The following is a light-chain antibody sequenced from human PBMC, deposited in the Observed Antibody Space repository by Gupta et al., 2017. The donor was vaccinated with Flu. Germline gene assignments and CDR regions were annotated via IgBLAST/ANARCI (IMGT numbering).Light chain of an antibody. CDR1: QSVSNTY. Sequence: RASLSSRASQSVSNTYLAWYQQKPGQTPRLLMYGASSRATGIPVRFSGSGCGTDFTLTISRLEPEEFAVYYCQEYGTSHSYTFGQGTKVELK. V-gene: IGKV3-20*01. CDR2: GAS. J-gene: IGKJ2*01. CDR3: QEYGTSHSYT.